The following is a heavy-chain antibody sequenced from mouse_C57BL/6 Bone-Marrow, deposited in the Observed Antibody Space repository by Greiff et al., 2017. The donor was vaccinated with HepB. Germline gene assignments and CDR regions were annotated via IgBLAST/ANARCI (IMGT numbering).Heavy chain of an antibody. Sequence: EVQLQQSGAELVKPGASVKLSCTASGFNIKDYYMHWVKQRTEQGLAWIGRIDPEDGETKYATRFQGKATITADTSSNTAYLQLISLTSEDTAVYYCALTTVVARYWYFDVWGTGTTVTVSS. CDR1: GFNIKDYY. CDR2: IDPEDGET. CDR3: ALTTVVARYWYFDV. D-gene: IGHD1-1*01. J-gene: IGHJ1*03. V-gene: IGHV14-2*01.